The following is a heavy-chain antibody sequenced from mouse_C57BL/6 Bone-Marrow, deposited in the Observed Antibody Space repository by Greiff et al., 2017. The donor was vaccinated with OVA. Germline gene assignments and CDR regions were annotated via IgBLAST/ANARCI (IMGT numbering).Heavy chain of an antibody. D-gene: IGHD2-4*01. V-gene: IGHV1-72*01. J-gene: IGHJ2*01. CDR2: IDPNSGGT. Sequence: QVQLQQPGAELVKPGASVKLSCKASGYTFTSYWMHWVKQRPGRGLEWIGRIDPNSGGTKYNEKFTSRATLTVDKTSSTAYMQLSSLTSEDSAVYNCARDDNCDSRYCDHWGKGTTLTVSS. CDR3: ARDDNCDSRYCDH. CDR1: GYTFTSYW.